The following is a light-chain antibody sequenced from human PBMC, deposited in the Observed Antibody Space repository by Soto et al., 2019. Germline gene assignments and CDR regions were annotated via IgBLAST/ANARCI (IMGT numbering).Light chain of an antibody. Sequence: DVVMTQTPLSLSVAPGQPASISCKSSQSLLHITGETFLFWYPQKPGQSPQLLIYEVSTRVSGVPDRFSGSGSGTDFTLEISRVETDDVGFYYCMQSTQLPPTFGQGTRLGIE. V-gene: IGKV2D-29*02. CDR2: EVS. CDR1: QSLLHITGETF. J-gene: IGKJ5*01. CDR3: MQSTQLPPT.